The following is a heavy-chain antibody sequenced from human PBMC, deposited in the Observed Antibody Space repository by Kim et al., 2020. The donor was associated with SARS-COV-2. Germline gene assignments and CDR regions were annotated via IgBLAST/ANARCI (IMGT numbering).Heavy chain of an antibody. Sequence: GGSLRLSCAASGFTFSSYWMHWVRQAPGKGLVWVSRINSDGSTTNHADSVKGRFTISRDNAKNTLYLQMNSLRAEDTAVYYCARRAYSSGWWYLDYWGQGTLVTVSS. CDR1: GFTFSSYW. V-gene: IGHV3-74*01. D-gene: IGHD6-19*01. CDR3: ARRAYSSGWWYLDY. J-gene: IGHJ4*02. CDR2: INSDGSTT.